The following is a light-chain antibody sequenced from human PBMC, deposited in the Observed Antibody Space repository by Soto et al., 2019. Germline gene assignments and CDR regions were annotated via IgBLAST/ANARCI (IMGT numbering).Light chain of an antibody. CDR1: QDIKKY. Sequence: DVPMTQSPASLSPSLGDTVTITCQASQDIKKYLNWYQHKQGEAPKLLIYDASNLQIGVPSRFSGTGSRTNYTFTIASLQSDDFGTYYCQQYDTLKTFGQGTKL. CDR2: DAS. CDR3: QQYDTLKT. V-gene: IGKV1-33*01. J-gene: IGKJ2*01.